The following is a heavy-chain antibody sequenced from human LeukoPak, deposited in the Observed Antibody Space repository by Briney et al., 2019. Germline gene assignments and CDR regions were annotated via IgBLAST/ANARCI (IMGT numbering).Heavy chain of an antibody. CDR1: GYTLTELS. D-gene: IGHD2-2*01. Sequence: ASVKVSCKVSGYTLTELSMHWMRQAPGKGLEWMGGFVPEDGETIYAQKFQGRVTMTEDTSTDTAYMELSSLRSEDTAVYYCATGAVVPAATLFDYWGQGTLVTVSS. CDR3: ATGAVVPAATLFDY. J-gene: IGHJ4*02. V-gene: IGHV1-24*01. CDR2: FVPEDGET.